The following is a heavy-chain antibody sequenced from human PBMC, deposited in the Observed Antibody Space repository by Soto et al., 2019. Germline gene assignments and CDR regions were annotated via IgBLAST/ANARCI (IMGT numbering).Heavy chain of an antibody. CDR1: GFTFSSYA. V-gene: IGHV3-30-3*01. Sequence: GGSLRLSCAASGFTFSSYAMHWVRQAPGKGLEWVAVISYDGSNKYYADSVKGRFTISRDNSKNTLYLQMNSLRAEDTAVYYCEREKYGYGMDVWGQGTTVTVSS. CDR2: ISYDGSNK. CDR3: EREKYGYGMDV. J-gene: IGHJ6*02. D-gene: IGHD2-2*01.